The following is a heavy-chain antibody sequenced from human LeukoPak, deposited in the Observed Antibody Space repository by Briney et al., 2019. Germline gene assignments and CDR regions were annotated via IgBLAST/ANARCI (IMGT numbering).Heavy chain of an antibody. CDR1: GYTFTGYY. Sequence: GASVKVSCKASGYTFTGYYMHWVRQAPGQGLEWMGWINPNSGGTNYAQKFQGRVTMTRDTSISTAYMELSRLRSDDTAVYYCARGSRALWFGELSYLYFDLWGRGTLVTVSS. CDR2: INPNSGGT. V-gene: IGHV1-2*02. D-gene: IGHD3-10*01. CDR3: ARGSRALWFGELSYLYFDL. J-gene: IGHJ2*01.